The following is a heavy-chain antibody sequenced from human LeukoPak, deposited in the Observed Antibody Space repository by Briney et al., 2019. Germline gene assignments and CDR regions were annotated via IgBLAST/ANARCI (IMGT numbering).Heavy chain of an antibody. CDR3: AKPEGEVVTPYDAFDI. CDR2: ISGSGGST. V-gene: IGHV3-23*01. J-gene: IGHJ3*02. D-gene: IGHD2-15*01. CDR1: GFTFSSYA. Sequence: GGSLRLSCAASGFTFSSYAMSWVRQAPGKGLEWVSAISGSGGSTYYADSVKGRFTISRDNSKNTLYLQMNSLRAEDTAVYYCAKPEGEVVTPYDAFDIRGQGTMVTVSS.